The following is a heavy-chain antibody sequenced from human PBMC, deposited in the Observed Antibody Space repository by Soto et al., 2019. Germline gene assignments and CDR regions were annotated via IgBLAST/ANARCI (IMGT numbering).Heavy chain of an antibody. CDR1: GYTFTGYY. CDR3: ARMQGQCTDDPKIVLVITRGAVAI. D-gene: IGHD3-22*01. Sequence: SVKVSCEASGYTFTGYYLHWVRPAPGQGLEWMGGLIPLFGTANYAQKFQGRVTITADKSTSTAYMELSRLRSEDTAVYYCARMQGQCTDDPKIVLVITRGAVAILGRGTMVTVAS. J-gene: IGHJ3*02. CDR2: LIPLFGTA. V-gene: IGHV1-69*06.